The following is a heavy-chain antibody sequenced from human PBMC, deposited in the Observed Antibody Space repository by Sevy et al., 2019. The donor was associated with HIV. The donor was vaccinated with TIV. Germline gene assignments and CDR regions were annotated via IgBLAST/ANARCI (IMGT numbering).Heavy chain of an antibody. CDR1: GGSISSYY. CDR3: ARDSYGSSSWYHYAMEV. CDR2: IYTSGST. V-gene: IGHV4-4*07. D-gene: IGHD6-13*01. J-gene: IGHJ6*02. Sequence: SETLSLTCTVSGGSISSYYWSWIRQPAGKGLEWIGRIYTSGSTNYNPSLKSRVTMSVDTSKNQFSLKLSSVTAADTAVYYCARDSYGSSSWYHYAMEVWGQGTTVTVSS.